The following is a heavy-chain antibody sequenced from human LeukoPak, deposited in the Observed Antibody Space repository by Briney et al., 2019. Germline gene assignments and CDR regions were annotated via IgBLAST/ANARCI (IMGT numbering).Heavy chain of an antibody. D-gene: IGHD6-19*01. CDR1: GYTFTGYY. CDR2: INPNSGGT. CDR3: ARGPIAVAGPTPHPPYYYYGMDV. Sequence: ASVKVSCKASGYTFTGYYMHWVRQAPGQGLEWMGWINPNSGGTNYAQKFQGRVTMTRDTSISTAYMELSRLRSDDTAVYYCARGPIAVAGPTPHPPYYYYGMDVWGQGTTVTVPS. V-gene: IGHV1-2*02. J-gene: IGHJ6*02.